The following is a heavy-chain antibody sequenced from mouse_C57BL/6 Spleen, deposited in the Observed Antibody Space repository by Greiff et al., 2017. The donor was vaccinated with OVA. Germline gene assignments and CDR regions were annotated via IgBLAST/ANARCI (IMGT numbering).Heavy chain of an antibody. J-gene: IGHJ2*01. CDR3: AGYYYGSSSFDY. CDR1: GYTFTSYW. CDR2: IDPSDSYT. D-gene: IGHD1-1*01. V-gene: IGHV1-50*01. Sequence: QVQLQQPGAELVKPGASVKLSCKASGYTFTSYWMQWVKQRPGQGLEWIGEIDPSDSYTNYNQKFKGKATLTVDTSSSTAYMQLSSLTSEDSAVYYCAGYYYGSSSFDYWGQGTTLTVSS.